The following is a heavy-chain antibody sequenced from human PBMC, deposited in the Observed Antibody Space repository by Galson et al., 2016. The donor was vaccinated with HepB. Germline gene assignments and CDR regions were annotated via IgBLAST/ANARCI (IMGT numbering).Heavy chain of an antibody. CDR2: IWFDGTND. CDR1: GFTFSSYT. D-gene: IGHD6-19*01. V-gene: IGHV3-30-3*01. CDR3: ARGVSKYSSGWYFDY. J-gene: IGHJ4*02. Sequence: SLRLSCAASGFTFSSYTMHWARQAPGKGLEWVAVIWFDGTNDYYADSVKGRFTISRDNSKNTLYLQMNSLRAEDTAVYYCARGVSKYSSGWYFDYWGQGTLVTVSS.